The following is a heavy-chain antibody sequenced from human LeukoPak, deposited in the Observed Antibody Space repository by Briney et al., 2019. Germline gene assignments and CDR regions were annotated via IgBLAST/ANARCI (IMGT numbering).Heavy chain of an antibody. J-gene: IGHJ4*02. CDR1: GFTFSSYS. D-gene: IGHD6-19*01. CDR2: ISSSSSTI. CDR3: ASLERYSIGWDY. Sequence: GGSLRLSCTASGFTFSSYSMNWARQAPGKGLEWVSYISSSSSTIYYADSVKGRFTISRDNAKNSLYLQMNSLRDEDTAVYYCASLERYSIGWDYWGQGTLVTVSS. V-gene: IGHV3-48*02.